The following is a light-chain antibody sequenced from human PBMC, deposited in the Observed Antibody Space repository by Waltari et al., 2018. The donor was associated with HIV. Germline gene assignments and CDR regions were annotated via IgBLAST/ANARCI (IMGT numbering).Light chain of an antibody. CDR2: EAS. J-gene: IGKJ1*01. CDR1: QGISSY. Sequence: DIQLTQSPSFLSASVGDRVTITCRASQGISSYLAWYQQKPGKAPKLLIFEASTLQIGVPSRFSGSGFGTEFTLTISNLHPEDFATYSCQQLDRYPRTFGQGTKVEIK. V-gene: IGKV1-9*01. CDR3: QQLDRYPRT.